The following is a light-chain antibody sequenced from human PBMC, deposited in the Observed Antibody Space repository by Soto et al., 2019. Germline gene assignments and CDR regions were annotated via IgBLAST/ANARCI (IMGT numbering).Light chain of an antibody. Sequence: QSVLTQPPSASGTPGQKVTISCSGSSSNIGDNYVYWHQQLPGTAPKLLIYRNNQRPSGVPDRFSCSKSGTSASLAISGLRSEDEADYYCAAWDDSLSGYVFGPGTKLTVL. CDR3: AAWDDSLSGYV. CDR1: SSNIGDNY. CDR2: RNN. J-gene: IGLJ1*01. V-gene: IGLV1-47*01.